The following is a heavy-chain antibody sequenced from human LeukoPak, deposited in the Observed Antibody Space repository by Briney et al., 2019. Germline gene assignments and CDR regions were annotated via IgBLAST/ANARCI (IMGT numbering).Heavy chain of an antibody. CDR1: GDSVSSKS. CDR3: SVAGS. V-gene: IGHV4-4*09. J-gene: IGHJ4*02. D-gene: IGHD2-15*01. Sequence: SETLSLTCTVTVSGDSVSSKSWSWIRQPPGKGLEWIGYIYTSGRTSYKPSLRSRVTISVDTSKNQFSLTLSSVTAADTVVYYCSVAGSWGQGTLVTVSS. CDR2: IYTSGRT.